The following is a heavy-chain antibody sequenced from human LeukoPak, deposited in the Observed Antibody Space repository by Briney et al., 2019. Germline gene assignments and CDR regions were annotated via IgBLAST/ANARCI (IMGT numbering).Heavy chain of an antibody. CDR1: GYTFTSYG. D-gene: IGHD3-22*01. CDR2: ISAYNGNT. CDR3: ARDPFLTYYYGSSGTSRGGWYYFDY. J-gene: IGHJ4*02. Sequence: ASVKVSCKASGYTFTSYGISWVRQAPGQGLEWMGWISAYNGNTNYAQKLQGRVTMTTDTSTSTAYMELRSLRSDDTAVYYCARDPFLTYYYGSSGTSRGGWYYFDYWGQGTLVTVSS. V-gene: IGHV1-18*01.